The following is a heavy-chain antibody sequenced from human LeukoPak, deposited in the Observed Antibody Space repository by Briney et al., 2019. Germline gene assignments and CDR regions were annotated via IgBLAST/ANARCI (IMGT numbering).Heavy chain of an antibody. J-gene: IGHJ4*02. Sequence: GGSLRLSCAASGFTFSTYWMYWVRQTTGKGLVWVSRINSDGSSTSYADSVRGRFSISRDNAKNTLYLQMNSLRAEDTAVYYCARGLSGYASSLGYWGQGTLVTVSA. CDR3: ARGLSGYASSLGY. CDR2: INSDGSST. CDR1: GFTFSTYW. D-gene: IGHD6-6*01. V-gene: IGHV3-74*01.